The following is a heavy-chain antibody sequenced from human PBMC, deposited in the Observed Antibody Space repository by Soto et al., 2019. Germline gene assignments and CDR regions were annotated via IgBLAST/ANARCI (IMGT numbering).Heavy chain of an antibody. CDR1: GGTFSSYA. CDR2: IIPILGTA. CDR3: ASELSIAAAGPRDWFDP. V-gene: IGHV1-69*13. J-gene: IGHJ5*02. D-gene: IGHD6-13*01. Sequence: ASVKVSCKAFGGTFSSYAISWVRQAPGQGLEWMGGIIPILGTASYAQKFQGRVTITADESTSTAYMELSSLRSEDTAVYYCASELSIAAAGPRDWFDPWGQGTLVTVSS.